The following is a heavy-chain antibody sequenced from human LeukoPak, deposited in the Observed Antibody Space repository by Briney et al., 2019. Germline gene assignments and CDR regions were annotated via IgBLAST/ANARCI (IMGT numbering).Heavy chain of an antibody. D-gene: IGHD3-10*01. Sequence: SETLSLTCTVSGGSISSGGYYWSWIRQHPGKGLEWIGYIYYSGSTYYNPSLKSRVTISVDTSKNQFSLKLSSVTAADTAVYYCARGSLLLWFGELIAEHYYYYYGMDVWGQGTTVTVSS. V-gene: IGHV4-31*03. CDR2: IYYSGST. CDR1: GGSISSGGYY. CDR3: ARGSLLLWFGELIAEHYYYYYGMDV. J-gene: IGHJ6*02.